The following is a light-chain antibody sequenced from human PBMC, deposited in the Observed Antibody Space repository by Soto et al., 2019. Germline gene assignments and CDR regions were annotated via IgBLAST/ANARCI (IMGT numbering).Light chain of an antibody. Sequence: DIQMTQSPSSLSASVGDRVTITCRASHSISSYLKWYHQKPGKAPKLLIYAASSLQSGVPSRFSGSGSGTDFTLTISSLQPEDFATYYCQQSYSTSITFGQGTRLEIK. V-gene: IGKV1-39*01. J-gene: IGKJ5*01. CDR2: AAS. CDR3: QQSYSTSIT. CDR1: HSISSY.